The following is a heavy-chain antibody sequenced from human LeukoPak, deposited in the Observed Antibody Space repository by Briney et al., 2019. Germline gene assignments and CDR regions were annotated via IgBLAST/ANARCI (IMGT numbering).Heavy chain of an antibody. J-gene: IGHJ6*04. Sequence: GRSLRLSCAASGFTFDDYAMHWVRQAPGKGLEWVSGISWNSGSIGYADSVQGRFTISRDNAENSLYLQMNSLRAEDTAVYYCVRESSVWVGPGIGRPLDVWGKGTAVTVSS. D-gene: IGHD3-16*01. CDR2: ISWNSGSI. V-gene: IGHV3-9*01. CDR3: VRESSVWVGPGIGRPLDV. CDR1: GFTFDDYA.